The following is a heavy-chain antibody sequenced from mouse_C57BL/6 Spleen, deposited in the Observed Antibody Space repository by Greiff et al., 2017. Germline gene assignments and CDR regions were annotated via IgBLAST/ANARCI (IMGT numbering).Heavy chain of an antibody. CDR1: GYTFTSYW. J-gene: IGHJ2*01. V-gene: IGHV1-7*01. Sequence: VQLQQSGAELAKPGASVKLSCKASGYTFTSYWMHWVKQRPGQGLEWIGYINPSSGYTKYNQKFKDKATLTADKSSSTAYMQLRSLTYEDSAVYYCVLLLPLDYWGQGTTRTVSS. D-gene: IGHD1-1*01. CDR2: INPSSGYT. CDR3: VLLLPLDY.